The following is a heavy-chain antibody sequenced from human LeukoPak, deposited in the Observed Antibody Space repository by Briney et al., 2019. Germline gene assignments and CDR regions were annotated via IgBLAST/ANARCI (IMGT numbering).Heavy chain of an antibody. D-gene: IGHD1-26*01. Sequence: PSETLSLTCTVYGGSFSGFYWSWIRQSPGKGLEWIGEINHSGSVKYNPSLKSRVTISVDTSKKQFSLKLSSVTAADTAVYYCARGRRSYYYYYYMDVWGKGTTVTVSS. CDR2: INHSGSV. CDR3: ARGRRSYYYYYYMDV. CDR1: GGSFSGFY. V-gene: IGHV4-34*01. J-gene: IGHJ6*03.